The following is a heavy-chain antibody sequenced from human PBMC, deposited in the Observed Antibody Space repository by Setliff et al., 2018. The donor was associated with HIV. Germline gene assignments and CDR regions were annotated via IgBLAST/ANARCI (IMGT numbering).Heavy chain of an antibody. CDR1: GSSMTSYY. Sequence: SETLSLTCTVSGSSMTSYYWSWIRQPPGKGLEWIGYIYYSGSTNYKPSLKSRVTISVDTSKNQFSLNLSSVTATDTAIYYCARGQWLRYGAFDSWGQGTLVTVSS. CDR2: IYYSGST. D-gene: IGHD5-12*01. J-gene: IGHJ4*02. V-gene: IGHV4-59*12. CDR3: ARGQWLRYGAFDS.